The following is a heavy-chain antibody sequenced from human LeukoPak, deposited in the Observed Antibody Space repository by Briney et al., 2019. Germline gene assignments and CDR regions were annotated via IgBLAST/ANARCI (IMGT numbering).Heavy chain of an antibody. J-gene: IGHJ4*02. Sequence: SETLSLTCTVSGGSISSDDYYWRWNRQPPGKGLEWIKYIYYSGSTYYNPSLKSRVTISVDASKTQFSLRLSSLTAADTAVYYCARGALDTKTRFDYWGQGTLVTVSS. CDR2: IYYSGST. V-gene: IGHV4-30-4*02. CDR3: ARGALDTKTRFDY. D-gene: IGHD5-18*01. CDR1: GGSISSDDYY.